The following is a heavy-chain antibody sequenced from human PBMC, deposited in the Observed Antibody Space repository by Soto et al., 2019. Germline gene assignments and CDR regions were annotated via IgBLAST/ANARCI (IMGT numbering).Heavy chain of an antibody. CDR2: IGSSGDTT. V-gene: IGHV3-23*01. J-gene: IGHJ4*02. CDR3: AKFTHYYDSGSSIDY. Sequence: GGSLRLSGAASGFTFSNYSISWVRQAPWKGLEWVSVIGSSGDTTYYADSVRGRFTISRDNSKNKLYLQMNSLRAGDTAVYYCAKFTHYYDSGSSIDYCGQGTLVTVSS. CDR1: GFTFSNYS. D-gene: IGHD3-22*01.